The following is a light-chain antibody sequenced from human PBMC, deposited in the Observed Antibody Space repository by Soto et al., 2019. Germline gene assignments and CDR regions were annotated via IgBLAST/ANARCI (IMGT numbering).Light chain of an antibody. CDR2: TNN. Sequence: QSVLTQPPSASGTPGQRVTISCSGGSSNIGRDYVYWFQQLPGTAPKLLIYTNNQRPSGVPDRFSGSKSGTSASLAISGLRSEDEADYYCGGWDDSLSGPVFGGGTKLTVL. CDR3: GGWDDSLSGPV. V-gene: IGLV1-47*02. J-gene: IGLJ2*01. CDR1: SSNIGRDY.